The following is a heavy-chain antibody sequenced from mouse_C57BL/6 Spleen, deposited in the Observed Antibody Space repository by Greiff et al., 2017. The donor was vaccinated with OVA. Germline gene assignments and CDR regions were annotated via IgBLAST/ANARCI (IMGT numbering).Heavy chain of an antibody. D-gene: IGHD1-1*01. CDR1: GFTFSSYG. CDR2: ISSGGSYT. Sequence: DVQLVESGGDLVKPGGSLKLSCAASGFTFSSYGMSWVRQTPDKRLEWVATISSGGSYTYYPDSVKGRFTISRDNAKNTLYLQMSSLKSDDTAMYYCARHADYGSFDYWGQGTTLTVSS. J-gene: IGHJ2*01. CDR3: ARHADYGSFDY. V-gene: IGHV5-6*01.